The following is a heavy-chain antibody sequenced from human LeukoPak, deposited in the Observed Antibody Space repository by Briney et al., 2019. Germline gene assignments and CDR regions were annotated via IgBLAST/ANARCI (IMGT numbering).Heavy chain of an antibody. Sequence: GGSLRLSCAASGFTFSDYYMSWIRQAPGKGLEWVSYISSSGSTIYYADPVKGRFTISRDNAKNSLYLQMNSLRAEDTAVYYCASWVIPAAIDYWGQGTLVTVSS. J-gene: IGHJ4*02. CDR1: GFTFSDYY. D-gene: IGHD2-2*01. CDR3: ASWVIPAAIDY. V-gene: IGHV3-11*01. CDR2: ISSSGSTI.